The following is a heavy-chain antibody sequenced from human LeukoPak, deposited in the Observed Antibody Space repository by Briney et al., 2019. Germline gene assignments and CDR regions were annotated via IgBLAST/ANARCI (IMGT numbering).Heavy chain of an antibody. D-gene: IGHD2-2*02. J-gene: IGHJ4*02. CDR1: GYTFTGYY. CDR2: FNPNSGGT. CDR3: ARSDCSSTSCYTGHFDY. Sequence: GASVKVSCKASGYTFTGYYMHWVRQAPGQGLEWMGWFNPNSGGTNYAQKFQGRVTMTRDTSISTAYMELSRLRSDDTAVYYCARSDCSSTSCYTGHFDYWGQGTLVTVSS. V-gene: IGHV1-2*02.